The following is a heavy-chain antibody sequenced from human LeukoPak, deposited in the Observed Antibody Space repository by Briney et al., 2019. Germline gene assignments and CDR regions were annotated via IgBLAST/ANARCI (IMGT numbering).Heavy chain of an antibody. V-gene: IGHV1-69*05. Sequence: ASVKVSCXASGYTFTSYGISWVRQAPGQGLEWMGGIIPIFGTANYAQKFQGRVTITTDESTSTAYMELSSLRSEDTAVYYCARVGGIMTTVSPFDYWGQGTLVTVSS. CDR1: GYTFTSYG. CDR3: ARVGGIMTTVSPFDY. J-gene: IGHJ4*02. CDR2: IIPIFGTA. D-gene: IGHD4-17*01.